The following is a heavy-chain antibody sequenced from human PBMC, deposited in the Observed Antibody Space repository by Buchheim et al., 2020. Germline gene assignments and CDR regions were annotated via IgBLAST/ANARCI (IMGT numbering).Heavy chain of an antibody. CDR1: GFTFSSYG. CDR2: IWYDGSNK. V-gene: IGHV3-33*01. Sequence: QVQLVESGGGVVQPGRSLRLSCAASGFTFSSYGMHWVRQAPGKGLEWVAVIWYDGSNKYYADSVKGRFTISRDNSKNTLYLQMNSLRAEDTAVYYCARDSREWSGLNNWFDPWGQGTL. CDR3: ARDSREWSGLNNWFDP. J-gene: IGHJ5*02. D-gene: IGHD3-3*01.